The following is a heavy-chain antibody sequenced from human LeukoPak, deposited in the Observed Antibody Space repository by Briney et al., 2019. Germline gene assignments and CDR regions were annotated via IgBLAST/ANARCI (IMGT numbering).Heavy chain of an antibody. CDR3: ARGGGYCSGGSCYYFDY. D-gene: IGHD2-15*01. CDR2: IIPIFGTA. J-gene: IGHJ4*02. V-gene: IGHV1-69*13. CDR1: GGTFSSYA. Sequence: SVKVSCRASGGTFSSYAISWVRQAPGQGLEWMGGIIPIFGTANYAQKFQGRVTITADESTSTAYMELSSLRAEDTAVYYCARGGGYCSGGSCYYFDYWGQGTLVTVSS.